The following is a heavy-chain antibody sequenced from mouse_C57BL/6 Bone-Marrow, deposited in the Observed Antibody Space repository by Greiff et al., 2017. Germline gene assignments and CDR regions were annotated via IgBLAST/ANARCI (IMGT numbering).Heavy chain of an antibody. J-gene: IGHJ4*01. V-gene: IGHV5-4*01. CDR3: ARGEGIYYGYDDAMDY. CDR2: ISDGGSYT. Sequence: EVQLVESGGGLVKPGGSLKLSCAASGFTFSSYAMSRVRQTPEKRLEWVATISDGGSYTYYPDNVKGRFTISRDNAKNNLYLQMSHLKSEDTAMYYCARGEGIYYGYDDAMDYGGQGTSVTVSS. D-gene: IGHD2-2*01. CDR1: GFTFSSYA.